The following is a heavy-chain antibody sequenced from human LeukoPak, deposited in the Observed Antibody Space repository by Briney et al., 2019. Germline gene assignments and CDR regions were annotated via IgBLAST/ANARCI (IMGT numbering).Heavy chain of an antibody. CDR3: ARDQGVHRAYKAPNY. Sequence: ASVKVSCKASGGTFSSYAISWVRQAPGQGLEWMGWISAYNGNTNYAQKLQGRVTMTTDTSTSTAYMELRSLRSDDTAVYYCARDQGVHRAYKAPNYWGQGTLVTVSS. J-gene: IGHJ4*02. D-gene: IGHD2-21*01. V-gene: IGHV1-18*01. CDR1: GGTFSSYA. CDR2: ISAYNGNT.